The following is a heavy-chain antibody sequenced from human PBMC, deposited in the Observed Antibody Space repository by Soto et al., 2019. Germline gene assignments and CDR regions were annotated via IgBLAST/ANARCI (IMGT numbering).Heavy chain of an antibody. CDR1: GFTFSSYA. CDR3: ASILSGAFDI. D-gene: IGHD3-16*02. Sequence: GGSLRLSCAASGFTFSSYAVTWVRQVPGKGLEWVSAITANGRNKHCADSVKGRFTISRDNSNNTLSLEMNSLRVEDTAIYYCASILSGAFDIWGQGTMVTVSS. J-gene: IGHJ3*02. CDR2: ITANGRNK. V-gene: IGHV3-23*01.